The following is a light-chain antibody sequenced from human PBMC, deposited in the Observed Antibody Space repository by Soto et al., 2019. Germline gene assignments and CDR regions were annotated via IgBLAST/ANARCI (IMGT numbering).Light chain of an antibody. V-gene: IGKV1-12*01. J-gene: IGKJ4*01. Sequence: DIQMTQSPSSVSASVGDRVTITCRASQGINNWLAWYQQKPGKAPELLIYAVSYLQSGVQSRFSGSGSGTDFTLTISSLQPEDLANYCCKQSSAFPLTCGGGTKVEIK. CDR1: QGINNW. CDR2: AVS. CDR3: KQSSAFPLT.